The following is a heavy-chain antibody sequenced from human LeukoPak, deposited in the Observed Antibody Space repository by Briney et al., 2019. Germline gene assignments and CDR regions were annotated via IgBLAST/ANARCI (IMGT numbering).Heavy chain of an antibody. CDR1: GFTVSSNY. CDR3: ARDPGSDASGYYGGLPSI. CDR2: IYYTGST. Sequence: PGGSLRLSCAASGFTVSSNYMSWIRQPPGKGLEWIGFIYYTGSTNYNPSLKSRLTISVDTSKNPFSLRLSSVTAADTAVYYAARDPGSDASGYYGGLPSIWGQGKLVTASS. J-gene: IGHJ4*02. D-gene: IGHD3-22*01. V-gene: IGHV4-59*02.